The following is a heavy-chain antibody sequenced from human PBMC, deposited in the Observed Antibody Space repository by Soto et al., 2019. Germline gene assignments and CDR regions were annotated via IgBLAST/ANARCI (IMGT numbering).Heavy chain of an antibody. CDR1: GGSISSGGYS. CDR2: IYYSGST. Sequence: SETLSLTCAVSGGSISSGGYSWSWIRQPPGKGLEWIGYIYYSGSTNYNPSLKSRVTISIDTSKNQFSLTVTSVTAADTAVYYCARHILVNKDAFDVWGQGKLVTVSS. CDR3: ARHILVNKDAFDV. D-gene: IGHD2-15*01. V-gene: IGHV4-30-4*07. J-gene: IGHJ3*01.